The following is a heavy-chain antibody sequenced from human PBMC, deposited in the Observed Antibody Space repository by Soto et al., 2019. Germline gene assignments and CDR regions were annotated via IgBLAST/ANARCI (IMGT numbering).Heavy chain of an antibody. CDR3: ARFLQLRPLDY. Sequence: QVQLVQSEGEMKKPGASVKVSCKASGYTFTRFGIGWVRQAPGQGLEYMGWITVDNGHTDYAQKFQGRVTMTVDTSTTTVYMELTNLIYDDTAVYYCARFLQLRPLDYWGQGTLVTVSS. CDR2: ITVDNGHT. V-gene: IGHV1-18*04. J-gene: IGHJ4*02. CDR1: GYTFTRFG. D-gene: IGHD1-1*01.